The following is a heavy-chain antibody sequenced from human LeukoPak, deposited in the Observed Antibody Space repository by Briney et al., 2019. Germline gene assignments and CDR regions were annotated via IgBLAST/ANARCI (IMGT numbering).Heavy chain of an antibody. J-gene: IGHJ3*02. D-gene: IGHD3-22*01. V-gene: IGHV4-59*01. CDR1: GGSISSYY. Sequence: SETLPLTCTVPGGSISSYYWSWIRQPPGKGLEWIGYIYYSGSTNYNPSLKSRVTISVDTSKNQFSLKLSSVTAADTAVYYCARGWKVVFYAFDIWGQGTMVTVSS. CDR2: IYYSGST. CDR3: ARGWKVVFYAFDI.